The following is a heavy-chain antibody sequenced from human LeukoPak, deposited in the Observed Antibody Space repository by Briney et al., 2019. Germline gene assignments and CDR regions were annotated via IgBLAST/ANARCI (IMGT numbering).Heavy chain of an antibody. CDR3: AKDAPGYYYGSGSYW. Sequence: GGSLRLSCAASGFTFSNYAMSWVRQAPGKGLEWASATSGSGGSTYYADSVKGRFTISRDNSKNTLYLQMNSLRAEDTVVYYCAKDAPGYYYGSGSYWWGQGTLVTVSS. CDR1: GFTFSNYA. J-gene: IGHJ4*02. CDR2: TSGSGGST. V-gene: IGHV3-23*01. D-gene: IGHD3-10*01.